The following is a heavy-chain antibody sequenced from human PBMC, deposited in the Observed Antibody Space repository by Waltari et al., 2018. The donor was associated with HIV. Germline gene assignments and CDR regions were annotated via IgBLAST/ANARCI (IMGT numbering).Heavy chain of an antibody. V-gene: IGHV3-74*01. CDR2: ISRDGRAT. J-gene: IGHJ4*02. CDR1: GFTFRSFW. CDR3: ARGVTVATITPFDQ. Sequence: EVQLVESGGGLVPPGGSQSLSCEASGFTFRSFWIHWARHLPGKGLEWVARISRDGRATTYVDSVKGRFTVSRDNAKNTLSLQMNSLRAEDTAVYYCARGVTVATITPFDQWGQGTLVTVSS. D-gene: IGHD5-12*01.